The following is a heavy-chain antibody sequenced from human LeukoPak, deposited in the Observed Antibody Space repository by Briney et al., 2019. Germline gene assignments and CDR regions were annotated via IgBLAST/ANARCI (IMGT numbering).Heavy chain of an antibody. J-gene: IGHJ4*02. CDR1: GFTFSSYG. D-gene: IGHD3-10*01. Sequence: GRSLRLSCAASGFTFSSYGMHWVRPAPGKGLEWVAVISYDGSNKYYADSVKGRFTISRDNSKNTLYLQMNSLRAEDTAVYYCAKDPSYYYGSGDPFDYWGQGTLVTVSS. CDR3: AKDPSYYYGSGDPFDY. V-gene: IGHV3-30*18. CDR2: ISYDGSNK.